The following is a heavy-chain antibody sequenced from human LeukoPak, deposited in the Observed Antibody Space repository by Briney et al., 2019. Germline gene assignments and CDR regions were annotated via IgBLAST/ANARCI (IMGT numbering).Heavy chain of an antibody. CDR3: ARRPGPDAGFDP. CDR2: IYYSGST. D-gene: IGHD1-1*01. CDR1: GGSISSSSYY. Sequence: PSETLSLTCTVSGGSISSSSYYWGWIRQPPGKGLEWIGSIYYSGSTNYNPSLKSRVTISVDTPKNQCSLKLSSVTAADTAVYYCARRPGPDAGFDPWGQGTLVTVSS. J-gene: IGHJ5*02. V-gene: IGHV4-39*01.